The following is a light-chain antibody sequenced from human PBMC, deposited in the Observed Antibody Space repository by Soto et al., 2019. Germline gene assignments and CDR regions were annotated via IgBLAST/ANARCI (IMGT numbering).Light chain of an antibody. CDR3: XXYHNFPRT. CDR1: QSINGW. Sequence: DIQMTQSPSTLSASVGDRVTITCRASQSINGWLAWYQQKPGQAPNLLIYKASTLESGVPSRFSGSGSGTEFTLTVSRLQPXDXXXXXXXXYHNFPRTFGQGTKVEI. CDR2: KAS. V-gene: IGKV1-5*03. J-gene: IGKJ1*01.